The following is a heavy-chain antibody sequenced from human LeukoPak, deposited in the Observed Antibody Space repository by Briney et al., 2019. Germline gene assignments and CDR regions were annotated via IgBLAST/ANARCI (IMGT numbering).Heavy chain of an antibody. V-gene: IGHV3-23*01. J-gene: IGHJ4*02. CDR3: AKDLHGAFDY. CDR1: GFIFSIYG. D-gene: IGHD3-10*01. CDR2: ISANGINT. Sequence: GGSLRLSCAASGFIFSIYGMSWVRQAPGKGLHWLSAISANGINTYYADSVKGRFTISRDNSKNTLYLHMHSLRADDTALYYCAKDLHGAFDYWGQGILVTVSS.